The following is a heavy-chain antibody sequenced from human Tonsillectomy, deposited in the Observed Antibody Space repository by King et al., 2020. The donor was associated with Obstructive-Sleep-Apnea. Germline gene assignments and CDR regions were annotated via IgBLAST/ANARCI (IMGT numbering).Heavy chain of an antibody. CDR1: GYTFTSYD. V-gene: IGHV1-8*01. D-gene: IGHD4-17*01. CDR2: MNPNSGNT. Sequence: VQLVESGAEVKKTGASVKVSFKASGYTFTSYDINWVRQATGQGLEWVGWMNPNSGNTGYAQNLQGRVTMTRNTSISTAYMERGSLISEATAVYYCARGGVTTDYYYGMDVWGQGTTVTVSS. CDR3: ARGGVTTDYYYGMDV. J-gene: IGHJ6*02.